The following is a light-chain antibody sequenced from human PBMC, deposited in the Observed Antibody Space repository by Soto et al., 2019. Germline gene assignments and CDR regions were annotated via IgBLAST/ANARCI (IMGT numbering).Light chain of an antibody. CDR2: ASS. CDR1: QGIRYD. J-gene: IGKJ1*01. CDR3: LPDYRYPWT. Sequence: AIQMTQSPSSLSASVEDRVTITCRASQGIRYDLGWYQQKPGKAPKLLIYASSRLQCGVPTRFSGSGGGTDFTLIISSLPDEDFATYCWLPDYRYPWTFGQGTKVEIK. V-gene: IGKV1-6*01.